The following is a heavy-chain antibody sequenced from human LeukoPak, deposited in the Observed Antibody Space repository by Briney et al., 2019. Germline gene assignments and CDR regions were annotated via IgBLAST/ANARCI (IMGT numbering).Heavy chain of an antibody. CDR1: GFTFSSYA. D-gene: IGHD3/OR15-3a*01. Sequence: GGSLRLPCAASGFTFSSYAMSWVRQAPGKGLEWVSAINGSGGSTYYADSVKGRFTISRDNSKNTLYLQMNSLRAEDTAVYYCAKPGLALRYYFDYWGQGTLVTVSS. J-gene: IGHJ4*02. CDR2: INGSGGST. V-gene: IGHV3-23*01. CDR3: AKPGLALRYYFDY.